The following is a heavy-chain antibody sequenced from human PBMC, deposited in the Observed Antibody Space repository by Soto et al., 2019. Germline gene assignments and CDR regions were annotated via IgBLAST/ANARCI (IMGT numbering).Heavy chain of an antibody. CDR3: ARDDEYSGNGMDV. Sequence: QVQLVESGGGVVQPGRSLRLSCAASGFTFSNYGMHWVRQAPGKGLEWVAVILNDGSNRYHADSVKDRFTISRDNSKNTLYLQMNSLRAEDTAVYYCARDDEYSGNGMDVWGXGTTVTVS. D-gene: IGHD3-10*01. J-gene: IGHJ6*02. CDR1: GFTFSNYG. CDR2: ILNDGSNR. V-gene: IGHV3-33*01.